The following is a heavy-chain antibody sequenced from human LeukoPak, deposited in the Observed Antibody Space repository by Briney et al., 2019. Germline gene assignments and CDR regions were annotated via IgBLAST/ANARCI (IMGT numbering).Heavy chain of an antibody. V-gene: IGHV3-30*03. Sequence: GGSLRLSCAASGFTFSSYGMHWVRQAPGKGLEWVAFISYDGGNKYYVDSVKGRFTISRDNSKNTVLLQMNSLRAEDTAVYYCARDRVTLVRGVDYYYYGMDVWGQGTTVTVSS. D-gene: IGHD3-10*01. CDR3: ARDRVTLVRGVDYYYYGMDV. CDR1: GFTFSSYG. CDR2: ISYDGGNK. J-gene: IGHJ6*02.